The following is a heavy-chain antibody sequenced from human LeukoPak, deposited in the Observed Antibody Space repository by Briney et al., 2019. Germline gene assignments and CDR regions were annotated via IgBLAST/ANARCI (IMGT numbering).Heavy chain of an antibody. J-gene: IGHJ4*02. Sequence: GGPLRLSCAASGFTFSSYWMSWVRQAPGKGLERVADIKQDGSEKYYVDSVKGRFTISRDNAKNSMYLQMNRLRAEDTAVYYCAKDRPDYGDYFDYWGQGTLVTVSS. CDR2: IKQDGSEK. CDR1: GFTFSSYW. V-gene: IGHV3-7*01. D-gene: IGHD4-17*01. CDR3: AKDRPDYGDYFDY.